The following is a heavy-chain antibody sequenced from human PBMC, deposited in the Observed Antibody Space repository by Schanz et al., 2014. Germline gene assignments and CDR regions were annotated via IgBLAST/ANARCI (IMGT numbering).Heavy chain of an antibody. Sequence: QVQLVESGGGVVQPGRSLRLSCAASGFTFNSYAMHWVRQAPGKGLEWVALISYDGSNKYYADSVKGRFTMSRDNSKNTLYLQMTSLRADETAVYYCASVTGGNAWWKSDVGLDIWGQGTMVTVSS. V-gene: IGHV3-30*04. CDR2: ISYDGSNK. D-gene: IGHD5-12*01. J-gene: IGHJ3*02. CDR1: GFTFNSYA. CDR3: ASVTGGNAWWKSDVGLDI.